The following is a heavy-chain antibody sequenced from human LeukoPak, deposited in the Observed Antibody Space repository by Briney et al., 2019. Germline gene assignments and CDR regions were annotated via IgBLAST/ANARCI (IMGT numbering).Heavy chain of an antibody. D-gene: IGHD5-18*01. CDR1: GASMSSRNW. CDR3: ARVGSGRYNYGYSLVY. V-gene: IGHV4-4*02. J-gene: IGHJ4*02. CDR2: VSHSGCT. Sequence: SETLSLTCAVSGASMSSRNWWNWVRQPPGKGLEWIGEVSHSGCTNYNPSIKSRLTISVDQTKNQFSLTLGSVTAAGTAVTYCARVGSGRYNYGYSLVYWGQGTLVTVSS.